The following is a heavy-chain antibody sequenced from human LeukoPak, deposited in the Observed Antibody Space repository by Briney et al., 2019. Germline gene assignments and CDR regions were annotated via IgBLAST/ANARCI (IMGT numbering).Heavy chain of an antibody. Sequence: GGSLRLSCAASGFTFSSYWMHWVRQAPGKGLVWVSRINSDGSSTSYADSVKGRFTISRDNAKNTLYLQMNSLRAEDTAVYYCAKDSHSGSYLSYYFDYWGQGTLVTVSS. D-gene: IGHD1-26*01. J-gene: IGHJ4*02. V-gene: IGHV3-74*01. CDR3: AKDSHSGSYLSYYFDY. CDR1: GFTFSSYW. CDR2: INSDGSST.